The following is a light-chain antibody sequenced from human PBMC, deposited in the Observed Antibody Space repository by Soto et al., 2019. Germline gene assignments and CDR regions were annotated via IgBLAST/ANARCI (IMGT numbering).Light chain of an antibody. CDR2: GAS. J-gene: IGKJ1*01. CDR3: QQYSSLWT. V-gene: IGKV3-20*01. Sequence: EIVLTQSPGTLSLSPGERATLYCRASQSVSSSYLAWYQQKPGQAPRLLIYGASTRATGIPDRFSGSGSGTDFTLSISRLEPEDFAVYYCQQYSSLWTFGQGTKVDIK. CDR1: QSVSSSY.